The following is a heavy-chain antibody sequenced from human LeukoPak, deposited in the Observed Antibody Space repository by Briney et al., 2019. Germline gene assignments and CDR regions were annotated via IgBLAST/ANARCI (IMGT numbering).Heavy chain of an antibody. V-gene: IGHV3-23*01. CDR2: ISGSGVNT. Sequence: PGGSLRLSCAACGFTFSSYAMTWVRQAPGKGLEWVSGISGSGVNTYYADSGKGRFTISRDNSKNTLYLQMNSLRADDTAVYYCAQSGEQLWNGRGDYWGQGTLVTVSS. J-gene: IGHJ4*02. D-gene: IGHD1/OR15-1a*01. CDR1: GFTFSSYA. CDR3: AQSGEQLWNGRGDY.